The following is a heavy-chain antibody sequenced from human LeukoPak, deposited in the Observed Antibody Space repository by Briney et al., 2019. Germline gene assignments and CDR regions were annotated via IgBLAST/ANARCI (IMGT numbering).Heavy chain of an antibody. J-gene: IGHJ3*02. CDR3: ARISGITMIVVVVTDAFDI. CDR2: IYYGGTT. V-gene: IGHV4-39*07. Sequence: SETLSLTCTVSGGSISSSSYYWGWIRQPPGKGLEWIGNIYYGGTTYYNPSLKSRVTISVDTSKNQFSLRLSSVTAADTAVYYCARISGITMIVVVVTDAFDIWGQGTMVTVSS. D-gene: IGHD3-22*01. CDR1: GGSISSSSYY.